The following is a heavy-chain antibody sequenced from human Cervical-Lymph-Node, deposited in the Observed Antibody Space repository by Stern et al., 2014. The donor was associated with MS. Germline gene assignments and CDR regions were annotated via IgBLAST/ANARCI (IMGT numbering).Heavy chain of an antibody. CDR2: LYPGDSDT. CDR3: ARLMGSIIYVMDV. V-gene: IGHV5-51*01. D-gene: IGHD2-15*01. CDR1: GYSFPNYW. Sequence: EVQLVESGAEVKKPGDSLKISCKGSGYSFPNYWIGWVSQMPGKGLERMGILYPGDSDTRSSPPFKGQVPLPADKSINTAYLQWSSLQASDTAMYYCARLMGSIIYVMDVWGQGTTVTVSS. J-gene: IGHJ6*02.